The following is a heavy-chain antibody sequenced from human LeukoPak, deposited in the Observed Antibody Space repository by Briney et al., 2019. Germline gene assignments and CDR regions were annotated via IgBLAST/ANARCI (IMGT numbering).Heavy chain of an antibody. D-gene: IGHD5-12*01. J-gene: IGHJ6*04. CDR1: GGSISSGGYY. V-gene: IGHV4-31*03. Sequence: PSQTLSLTRTVSGGSISSGGYYWSWIRQHPGKGLEWIGYIYYSGSTYYNPSLKSRVTISVDTSKNQFSLKLSSVTAADTAVYYCARARRGYYDVMDVWGKGTTVTVSS. CDR3: ARARRGYYDVMDV. CDR2: IYYSGST.